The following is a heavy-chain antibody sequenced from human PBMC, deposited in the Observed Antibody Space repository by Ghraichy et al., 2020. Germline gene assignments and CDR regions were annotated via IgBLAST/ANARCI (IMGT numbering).Heavy chain of an antibody. Sequence: SETLSLTCAISGDSVSSNSYAWNWIRLSPSRGLEWLGRTYYRSKWYNDYAVSVKGRITINPDTSKNQFSLELNSVTPEDTAVYYCARDWGSAWPFDPWGQGILVT. D-gene: IGHD6-19*01. CDR2: TYYRSKWYN. V-gene: IGHV6-1*01. CDR3: ARDWGSAWPFDP. J-gene: IGHJ5*02. CDR1: GDSVSSNSYA.